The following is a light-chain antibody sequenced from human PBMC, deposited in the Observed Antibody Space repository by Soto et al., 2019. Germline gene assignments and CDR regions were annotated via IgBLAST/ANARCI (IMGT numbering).Light chain of an antibody. CDR3: QQRSNWPPN. CDR2: GAS. V-gene: IGKV3D-20*02. CDR1: QSVTSNY. J-gene: IGKJ5*01. Sequence: EIVMTQSPATLSVSPVERATLSCRASQSVTSNYLAWYQQKPGQAPRLLIYGASNRATGIPDRFSGSGSGTDFTLTISSLEPEDFAVYYCQQRSNWPPNFGQGTHWRL.